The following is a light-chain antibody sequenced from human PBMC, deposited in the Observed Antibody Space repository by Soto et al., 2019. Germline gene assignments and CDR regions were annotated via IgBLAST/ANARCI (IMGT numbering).Light chain of an antibody. J-gene: IGLJ1*01. CDR2: EVV. CDR3: KSYAGSNTYV. CDR1: KNDIGVYDF. Sequence: QSVLTQPPSAAGSPGQSVTISCTGTKNDIGVYDFVSWYQHHPGKAPQLIIYEVVQRPSGVPDRFSGSKSGNTASLTVSGLQAADEADYFCKSYAGSNTYVFGSGTKSPS. V-gene: IGLV2-8*01.